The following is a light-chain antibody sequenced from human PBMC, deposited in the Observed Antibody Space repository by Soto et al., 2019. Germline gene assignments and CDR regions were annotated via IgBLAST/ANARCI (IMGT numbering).Light chain of an antibody. CDR1: QSIRYW. J-gene: IGKJ1*01. CDR2: KAS. CDR3: KQYKTFWT. Sequence: DIQITHAPSKLSESVLDRANLTFRASQSIRYWLAWFQQKPGKAPKLLIYKASSLQSGVSSRFSGGGSGTEFTLTISSLQPDDFATYYCKQYKTFWTCG. V-gene: IGKV1-5*03.